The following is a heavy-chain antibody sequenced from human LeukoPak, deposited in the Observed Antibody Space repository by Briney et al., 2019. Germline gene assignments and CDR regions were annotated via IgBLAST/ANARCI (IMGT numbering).Heavy chain of an antibody. CDR3: ARGVWQLEQGPFDY. CDR1: GDSVSSNSAA. J-gene: IGHJ4*02. CDR2: TYYRSKWYN. D-gene: IGHD1-1*01. V-gene: IGHV6-1*01. Sequence: PSQTLSLTCAISGDSVSSNSAAWDWIRQSPSRGLEWLGRTYYRSKWYNDYAVSVKSRITINPDTSKNQFSLQLNSVTPEDTAVYYCARGVWQLEQGPFDYWGQGTLVTVSS.